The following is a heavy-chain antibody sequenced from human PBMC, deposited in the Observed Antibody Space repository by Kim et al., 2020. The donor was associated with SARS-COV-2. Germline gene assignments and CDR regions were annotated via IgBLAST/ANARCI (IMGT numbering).Heavy chain of an antibody. V-gene: IGHV7-4-1*02. CDR3: ARDDCRILEWY. CDR2: INTNTGNT. CDR1: GYTFTSYD. Sequence: ASVKVSCKASGYTFTSYDMNWVRQAPGQGLEWMGWINTNTGNTRYAQSFQGRVIMSRDTSVSTAYMEMSSLRAEDTAVYYCARDDCRILEWY. J-gene: IGHJ2*01. D-gene: IGHD2-15*01.